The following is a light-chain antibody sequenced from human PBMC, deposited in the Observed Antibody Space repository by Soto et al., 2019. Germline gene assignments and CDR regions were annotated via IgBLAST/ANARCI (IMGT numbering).Light chain of an antibody. CDR3: SSYTSSSLVV. CDR2: EVS. V-gene: IGLV2-14*01. CDR1: SSDVGGYNY. J-gene: IGLJ2*01. Sequence: QSALTQPASVSGSPGQSITISCTGTSSDVGGYNYVSWYQQHPGKAPKLMIYEVSNRPSGVSNPCSGSKSGNTASLTISGLQDEDEADYYCSSYTSSSLVVFGGGTKLTVL.